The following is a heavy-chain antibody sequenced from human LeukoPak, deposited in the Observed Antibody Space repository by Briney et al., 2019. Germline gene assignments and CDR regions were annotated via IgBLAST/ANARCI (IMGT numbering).Heavy chain of an antibody. CDR1: GYTFIDYY. CDR2: INPNSGGT. D-gene: IGHD1-26*01. J-gene: IGHJ4*02. CDR3: ARGITGAYWRFDY. V-gene: IGHV1-2*02. Sequence: APVKVSCKASGYTFIDYYMHWVRQAPGQGLEWMGWINPNSGGTNYAQKFQGRVTMTRDTSISTAYMELSRLRSDDRAVYYCARGITGAYWRFDYWGQGTLVTVSS.